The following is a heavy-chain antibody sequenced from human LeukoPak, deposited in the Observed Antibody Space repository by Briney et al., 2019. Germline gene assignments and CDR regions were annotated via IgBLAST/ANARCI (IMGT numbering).Heavy chain of an antibody. D-gene: IGHD3-3*01. V-gene: IGHV3-11*04. Sequence: PGGSLRLSCEASGFSLSTYFISWIRRAPGKGLEWVSYITNSGRSTKYADAVKGRFTISRDNTKQSVYLEMTDLRAEDTAVYYCAREASGYYHVFDSWGQGTLVTVSS. CDR1: GFSLSTYF. J-gene: IGHJ4*02. CDR2: ITNSGRST. CDR3: AREASGYYHVFDS.